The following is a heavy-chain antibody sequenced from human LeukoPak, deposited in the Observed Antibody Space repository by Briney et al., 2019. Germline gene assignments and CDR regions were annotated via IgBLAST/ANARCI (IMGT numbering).Heavy chain of an antibody. V-gene: IGHV3-23*01. Sequence: GGSLRLSCAAPGFTFDDYAMSWVRQAPGKGLEWVSAISGSGGSTYYADSVKGRFTISRDNSKNTLYLQMNSLRAEDTAVYYCAKDPENYDILTGYFDYWGQGTLVTVSS. CDR2: ISGSGGST. CDR1: GFTFDDYA. D-gene: IGHD3-9*01. J-gene: IGHJ4*02. CDR3: AKDPENYDILTGYFDY.